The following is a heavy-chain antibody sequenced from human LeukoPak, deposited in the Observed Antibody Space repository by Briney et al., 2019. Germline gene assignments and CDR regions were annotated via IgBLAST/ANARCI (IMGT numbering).Heavy chain of an antibody. D-gene: IGHD1-26*01. CDR3: SSHHELLHLGDFYI. Sequence: ASVKLSCKASGYTPPGYYMHWVRHAPGHGLEWKAWIYPNSGGTNYAQKFQGRVTMTRDTSISTAYMELSRLRSDDTAVYHPSSHHELLHLGDFYIRPQCTIFTVSS. J-gene: IGHJ3*02. CDR2: IYPNSGGT. CDR1: GYTPPGYY. V-gene: IGHV1-2*02.